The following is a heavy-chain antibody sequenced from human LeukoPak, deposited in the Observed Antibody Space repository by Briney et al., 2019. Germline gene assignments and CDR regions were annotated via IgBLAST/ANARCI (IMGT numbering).Heavy chain of an antibody. V-gene: IGHV3-48*01. CDR3: AKGKVVTATAVIFQH. J-gene: IGHJ1*01. CDR2: ISSSSSTI. CDR1: GFTFSSYS. D-gene: IGHD2-21*02. Sequence: GGSLRLSCAASGFTFSSYSMNWVRQAPGKGLEWVSYISSSSSTIYYADSVKGRFTISRDNAKNSLYLQMNSLRAEDTAVYYCAKGKVVTATAVIFQHWGQGTLVTVSS.